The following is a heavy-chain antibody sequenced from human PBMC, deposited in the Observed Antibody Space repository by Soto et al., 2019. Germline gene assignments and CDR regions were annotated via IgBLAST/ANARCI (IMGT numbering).Heavy chain of an antibody. J-gene: IGHJ4*02. CDR2: IIPIFGTA. CDR1: GGTFSSYA. V-gene: IGHV1-69*01. CDR3: ARSYFDYVWGSYRPDYYFDY. D-gene: IGHD3-16*02. Sequence: QVQLVQSGAEVKKPGSSVKVTCKASGGTFSSYAISWVRQAPGQGLGWMGGIIPIFGTANYAQKFQGRVTITADESTSTAYMELSSLRSEDTAVYYCARSYFDYVWGSYRPDYYFDYWGQGTLVTVSS.